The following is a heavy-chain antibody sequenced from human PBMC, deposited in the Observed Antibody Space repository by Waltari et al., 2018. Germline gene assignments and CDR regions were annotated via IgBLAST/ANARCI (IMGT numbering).Heavy chain of an antibody. CDR2: IYHSGST. CDR1: GYSISSGYY. Sequence: QVQLQESGPGLVKPSETLSLTCAVSGYSISSGYYWGWIRQPPGKGLEWIGSIYHSGSTYYNPALKSRVTISVDTSKNQFSLKLSSVTAADTAVYYCARLDFLHLGELSLWVWGQGTLVTVSS. CDR3: ARLDFLHLGELSLWV. V-gene: IGHV4-38-2*01. J-gene: IGHJ4*02. D-gene: IGHD3-16*02.